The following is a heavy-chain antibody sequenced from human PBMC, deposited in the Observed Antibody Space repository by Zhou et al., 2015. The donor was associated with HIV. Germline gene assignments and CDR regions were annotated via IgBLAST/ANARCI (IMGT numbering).Heavy chain of an antibody. CDR1: GFTFSTSA. CDR3: AATRYIWGNYRYFDY. D-gene: IGHD3-16*02. CDR2: IVLGSGDT. V-gene: IGHV1-58*01. Sequence: QMQLVQSGPEVKKPGTSVKVSCKASGFTFSTSAVQWVRQARGQRLEWLGWIVLGSGDTNYAQKFQERVTITRDMSTTTAYMELSSLRSEDTAVYYCAATRYIWGNYRYFDYWGQGTLVTVSS. J-gene: IGHJ4*02.